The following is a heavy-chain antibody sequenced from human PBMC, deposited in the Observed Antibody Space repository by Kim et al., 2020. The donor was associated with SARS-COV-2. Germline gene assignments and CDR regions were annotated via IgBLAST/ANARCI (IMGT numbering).Heavy chain of an antibody. CDR3: ARDVWSSSSTGPSFDY. J-gene: IGHJ4*02. D-gene: IGHD6-6*01. V-gene: IGHV1-18*01. Sequence: ASVKVSCKASGYTFTDYGISWVRQAPGQGLEWMGWISAYNGNTNYAQKVQGRVTMTTDTSTCTAYMELRSLRSDDAAMYFCARDVWSSSSTGPSFDYWGQGTLVTVSS. CDR2: ISAYNGNT. CDR1: GYTFTDYG.